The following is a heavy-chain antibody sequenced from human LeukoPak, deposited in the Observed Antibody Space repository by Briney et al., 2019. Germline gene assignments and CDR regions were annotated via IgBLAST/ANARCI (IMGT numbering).Heavy chain of an antibody. CDR2: IYYSGST. J-gene: IGHJ5*02. CDR3: ARVRGGPWFDP. V-gene: IGHV4-59*12. Sequence: SETLSLTCTVSGGSISSYYWSWIRQPPGKGLEWIGYIYYSGSTYYNPSLKSRVTISVDTSKNQFSLKLSSVTAADTAVYYCARVRGGPWFDPWGQGTLVTVSS. CDR1: GGSISSYY. D-gene: IGHD3-10*01.